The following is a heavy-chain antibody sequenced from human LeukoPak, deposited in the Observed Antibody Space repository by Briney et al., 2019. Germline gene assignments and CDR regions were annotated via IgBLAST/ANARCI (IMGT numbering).Heavy chain of an antibody. Sequence: GGSLRLSCAASGFTFSSYSMNWVRQAPGKGLEWVSSISSSSSYIYYADSVKGRFTISRDNAKNSLYLQMNSLRAEDTAVYYCARVRDYDSSGADYWGQGTLVTVSS. CDR3: ARVRDYDSSGADY. J-gene: IGHJ4*02. V-gene: IGHV3-21*01. CDR2: ISSSSSYI. CDR1: GFTFSSYS. D-gene: IGHD3-22*01.